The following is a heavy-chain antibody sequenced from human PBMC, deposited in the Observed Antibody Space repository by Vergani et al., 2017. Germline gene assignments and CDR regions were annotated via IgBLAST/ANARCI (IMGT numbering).Heavy chain of an antibody. Sequence: QVQLVQSGAEVKKPGASVKVSCKASGYTFTGYYMHWVRQAPGQGLEWMGRIIPILGIANYAQKFQGRVTITADKSTSTAYMELSSLRSEDTAVYYCAREKEAGGSYFWGQGTLVTVSS. V-gene: IGHV1-69*09. CDR2: IIPILGIA. D-gene: IGHD1-26*01. CDR3: AREKEAGGSYF. J-gene: IGHJ4*02. CDR1: GYTFTGYY.